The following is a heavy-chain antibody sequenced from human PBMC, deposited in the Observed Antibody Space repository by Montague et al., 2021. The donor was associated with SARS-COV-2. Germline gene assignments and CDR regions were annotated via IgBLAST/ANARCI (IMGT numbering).Heavy chain of an antibody. V-gene: IGHV4-59*12. J-gene: IGHJ6*02. D-gene: IGHD3-22*01. Sequence: SETLSLTCAVSRGSFSNYYWTWIRQPPGKGLEWIGYIYYSGSTYYNPSLKSRVTISVDTSKNQFSLKLSSVTAADTAVYYCAGEIVVVTQTYHYGMDVWGQGTTVTVSS. CDR2: IYYSGST. CDR3: AGEIVVVTQTYHYGMDV. CDR1: RGSFSNYY.